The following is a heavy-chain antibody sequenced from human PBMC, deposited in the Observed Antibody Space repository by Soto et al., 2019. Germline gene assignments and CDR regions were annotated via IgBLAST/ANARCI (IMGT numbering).Heavy chain of an antibody. V-gene: IGHV4-31*03. CDR1: GGSISSGGYY. Sequence: QVQLQESGPGLVKPSQTLSLTCTVSGGSISSGGYYWSWIRQHPGKGLEWIGYIYYSGSTYYNPSLKSRVTISVDTSKNQFALKLSSVTAADTAVYYCARGGRRRNWFDPWGQGTLVTVSS. D-gene: IGHD3-10*01. CDR3: ARGGRRRNWFDP. CDR2: IYYSGST. J-gene: IGHJ5*02.